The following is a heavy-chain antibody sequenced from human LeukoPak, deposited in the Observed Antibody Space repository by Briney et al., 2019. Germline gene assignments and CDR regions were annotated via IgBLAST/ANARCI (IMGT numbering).Heavy chain of an antibody. CDR1: GFIVSSNY. D-gene: IGHD3-22*01. V-gene: IGHV3-23*01. CDR2: ISGSGGST. J-gene: IGHJ4*02. Sequence: GGSLRLSCAASGFIVSSNYMTWVRQAPGEGLEWVSAISGSGGSTYYADSVKGRFTISRDNSKNTLYLQMNSLRAEDSGIYYCATDSSGYPVSDFWGQGTLVTVSS. CDR3: ATDSSGYPVSDF.